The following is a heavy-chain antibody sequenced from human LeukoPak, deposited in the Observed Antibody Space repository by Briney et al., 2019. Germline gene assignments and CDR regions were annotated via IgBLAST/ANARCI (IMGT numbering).Heavy chain of an antibody. V-gene: IGHV4-39*01. CDR3: VRFSPSGQNVDF. CDR2: VFS. Sequence: SETLSLTCSVSGASVSSPSFVGGWIRLPPGKGLEWIGTVFSNNPSLKSRVSISVDTSKNESSLKVNSVTAADTAVYHCVRFSPSGQNVDFWGQGTLVTVPP. CDR1: GASVSSPSFV. J-gene: IGHJ4*02. D-gene: IGHD2-15*01.